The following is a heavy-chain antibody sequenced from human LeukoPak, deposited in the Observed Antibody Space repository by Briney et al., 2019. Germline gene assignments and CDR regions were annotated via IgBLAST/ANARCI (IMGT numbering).Heavy chain of an antibody. CDR2: ISVYNGNT. CDR3: ARDVRDYLDY. CDR1: GYTFTSHG. V-gene: IGHV1-18*01. Sequence: ASVKVSCKAAGYTFTSHGISWVRQAPGQGLEWMGWISVYNGNTNYAQKLQGRVTMTTDTSTSTAYMELRSLRSDDTAVYYCARDVRDYLDYWGQGTLVTVSS. J-gene: IGHJ4*02.